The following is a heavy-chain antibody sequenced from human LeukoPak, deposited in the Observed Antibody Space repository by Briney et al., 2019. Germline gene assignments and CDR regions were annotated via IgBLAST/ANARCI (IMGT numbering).Heavy chain of an antibody. J-gene: IGHJ4*02. Sequence: SVKVSCKASGGTFSSYAISWVRQAPGQGLEWMGRIIPIFGTANYAQKFQGRVTITTDESTSTAYMELSSLSSEDTAVYYCARDREGYSSYGILEYWGQGTLVTVSS. CDR2: IIPIFGTA. CDR1: GGTFSSYA. CDR3: ARDREGYSSYGILEY. D-gene: IGHD5-18*01. V-gene: IGHV1-69*05.